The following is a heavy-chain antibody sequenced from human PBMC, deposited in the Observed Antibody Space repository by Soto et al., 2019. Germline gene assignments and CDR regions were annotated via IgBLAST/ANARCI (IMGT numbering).Heavy chain of an antibody. CDR3: ARMSSRVVVVLAATQAAFEI. V-gene: IGHV1-18*01. CDR2: ISAYKGNT. J-gene: IGHJ3*02. Sequence: ASVKVSCKASGYTFSSYGISWVRQAPGQGLEWMGWISAYKGNTNYAQKFQGRVTMTTDTSTSTAYMELRSLRSDDTAVYYCARMSSRVVVVLAATQAAFEIWGQGTMVTVSS. D-gene: IGHD2-15*01. CDR1: GYTFSSYG.